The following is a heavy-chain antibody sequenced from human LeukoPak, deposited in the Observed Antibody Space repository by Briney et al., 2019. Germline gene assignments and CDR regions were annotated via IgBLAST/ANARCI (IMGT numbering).Heavy chain of an antibody. V-gene: IGHV3-53*01. J-gene: IGHJ4*02. CDR2: IFSGGST. Sequence: GGSLRLSCSASGFTVSTNYLSWVRPAPGKGLEWVSVIFSGGSTKYADSVKGRFTISRDISNNTLYLQMNSLRAEDTAIYYCARGQFDYWGQGTLVTVSS. CDR3: ARGQFDY. CDR1: GFTVSTNY.